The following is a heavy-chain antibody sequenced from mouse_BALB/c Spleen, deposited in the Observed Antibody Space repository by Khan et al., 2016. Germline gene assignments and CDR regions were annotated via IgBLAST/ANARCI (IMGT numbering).Heavy chain of an antibody. J-gene: IGHJ3*01. CDR1: GFTFNTNA. Sequence: EVQLVETGGGLVQPKGSLKLSCAASGFTFNTNAMNWVRQAPGKGLEWVARIRSKSNNYATYYADSVKDRFTISRDDSQSMLYLQMNNLKTEDTAMYYCVRDGKIHYLAYWGQGTLVTVSA. D-gene: IGHD1-2*01. V-gene: IGHV10S3*01. CDR2: IRSKSNNYAT. CDR3: VRDGKIHYLAY.